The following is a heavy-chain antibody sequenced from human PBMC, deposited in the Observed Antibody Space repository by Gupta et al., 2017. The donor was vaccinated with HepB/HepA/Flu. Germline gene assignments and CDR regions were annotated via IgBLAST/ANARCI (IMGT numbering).Heavy chain of an antibody. J-gene: IGHJ5*02. V-gene: IGHV3-43*01. D-gene: IGHD6-19*01. Sequence: VHLVQLGGAFVQPEGSLRLPCAAPAFTFTGFTMHWVRQLPGKGLEWVSLISWDGKSTHNADSVKGRFTVSRDDGNHSLFLQLNSLRTEDSGIYYCAKGRTMDGSGWYSPESWGQGNPGHRLL. CDR3: AKGRTMDGSGWYSPES. CDR1: AFTFTGFT. CDR2: ISWDGKST.